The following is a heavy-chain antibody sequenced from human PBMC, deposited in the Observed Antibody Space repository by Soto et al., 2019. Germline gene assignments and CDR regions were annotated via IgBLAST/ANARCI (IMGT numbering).Heavy chain of an antibody. J-gene: IGHJ4*02. V-gene: IGHV3-30*03. CDR3: ATDWVGGSNRYQLDY. CDR1: RFTFSDYG. D-gene: IGHD3-9*01. Sequence: GGSLRLSCAASRFTFSDYGMHWVRQAPGKGLEWVAGISHGATRKSYSDSVKGRFIISRDNSKKMLYLQLNSLRREDTAVYYCATDWVGGSNRYQLDYWGRGTLVSFPS. CDR2: ISHGATRK.